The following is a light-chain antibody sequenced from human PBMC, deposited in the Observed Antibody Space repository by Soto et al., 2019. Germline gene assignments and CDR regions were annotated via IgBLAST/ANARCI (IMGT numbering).Light chain of an antibody. CDR1: QSISGNY. V-gene: IGKV3-20*01. CDR2: DAS. Sequence: EIVLTQSPGTLSLSPGERATLSCRASQSISGNYVAWYQQKPGQAPRLLIYDASTRATGIPNRYSGSGSGTDFTLTISRLEPEDFAVFYCQQYGDSPTFGQGTKVDIK. J-gene: IGKJ1*01. CDR3: QQYGDSPT.